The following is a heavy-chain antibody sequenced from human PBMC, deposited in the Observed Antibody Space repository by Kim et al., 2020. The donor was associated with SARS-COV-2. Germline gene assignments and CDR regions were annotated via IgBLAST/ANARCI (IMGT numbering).Heavy chain of an antibody. CDR3: AGGSRLGYCSGGSCFPRDY. Sequence: GGSLRLSCAASGFTVSSNYMSWVRQAPGKGLEWVSVIYSGGSTYYADSVKGRFTISRDNSKNTLYLQMNSLRAEDTAVYYCAGGSRLGYCSGGSCFPRDYWVQGTLVTVSS. J-gene: IGHJ4*02. D-gene: IGHD2-15*01. CDR2: IYSGGST. CDR1: GFTVSSNY. V-gene: IGHV3-53*01.